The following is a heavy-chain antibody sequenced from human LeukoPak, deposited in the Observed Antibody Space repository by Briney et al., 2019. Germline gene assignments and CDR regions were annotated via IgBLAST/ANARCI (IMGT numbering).Heavy chain of an antibody. CDR1: GFTFDDYA. J-gene: IGHJ4*02. CDR3: AKVGGRGYSYLPDY. D-gene: IGHD5-18*01. CDR2: ISWNSGSI. Sequence: GGSLRLSCAASGFTFDDYAMHWVRQAPGKGLEWVSGISWNSGSIGYADSVKGRFTISRDNAKNSLYLQMNSLRAEDTALYYCAKVGGRGYSYLPDYWGQGTLVTVSS. V-gene: IGHV3-9*01.